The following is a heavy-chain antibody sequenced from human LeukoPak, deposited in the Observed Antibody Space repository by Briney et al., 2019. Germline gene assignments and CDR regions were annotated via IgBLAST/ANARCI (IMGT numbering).Heavy chain of an antibody. D-gene: IGHD3-3*01. Sequence: PSETLSLTCTVSDGSISSGGYFWSWIRQHPGKGLEWIGHIYYSGSTSYNPSLKSRVTILVDTSKNQFSLKLSSVTAADTAVYYCARAGFWSGYDPYGMDVWGQGTTVTVSS. V-gene: IGHV4-31*03. J-gene: IGHJ6*02. CDR2: IYYSGST. CDR3: ARAGFWSGYDPYGMDV. CDR1: DGSISSGGYF.